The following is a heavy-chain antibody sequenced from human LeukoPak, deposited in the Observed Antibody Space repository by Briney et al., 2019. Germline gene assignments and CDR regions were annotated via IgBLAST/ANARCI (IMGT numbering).Heavy chain of an antibody. Sequence: PGGSLRLSCAASGFTFDDYGMNWVRQAPGKGLEWVSGINWNGGNTGYADSVKGRFTISRDNAKNSLYLQMNSLRADDTAVYYCARSARLMKGVVEVTALDDWGQGTLVTVSS. CDR3: ARSARLMKGVVEVTALDD. J-gene: IGHJ4*02. D-gene: IGHD3-3*01. V-gene: IGHV3-20*04. CDR1: GFTFDDYG. CDR2: INWNGGNT.